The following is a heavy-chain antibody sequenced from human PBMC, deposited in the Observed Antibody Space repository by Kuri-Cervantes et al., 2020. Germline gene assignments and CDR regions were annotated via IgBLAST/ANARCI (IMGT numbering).Heavy chain of an antibody. V-gene: IGHV1-69*13. CDR2: IIPIFGTA. CDR3: ARVAVVGANDYYFDY. D-gene: IGHD1-26*01. CDR1: GYTFTYRY. Sequence: SVKVSCKASGYTFTYRYLHWVRQAPGQGLEWMGGIIPIFGTANYAQKFQGRVTITADESTSTAYMELSSLRSEDTAVYYCARVAVVGANDYYFDYWGQGTLVTVSS. J-gene: IGHJ4*02.